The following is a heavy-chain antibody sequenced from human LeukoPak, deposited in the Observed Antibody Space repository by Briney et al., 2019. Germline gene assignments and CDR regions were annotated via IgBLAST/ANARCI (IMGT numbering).Heavy chain of an antibody. CDR2: ISSSSSTI. CDR1: GFTFSSCS. D-gene: IGHD2-2*01. V-gene: IGHV3-48*04. Sequence: QAGGSLRLSCAASGFTFSSCSMNWVRQAPGKGLEWVSYISSSSSTIYYADSVKGRFTISRDNAKNSLYLQMNSLRAEDTAVYYCARVSTRPDCSSTSCHADYYYYYMDVWGKGTTVTVSS. CDR3: ARVSTRPDCSSTSCHADYYYYYMDV. J-gene: IGHJ6*03.